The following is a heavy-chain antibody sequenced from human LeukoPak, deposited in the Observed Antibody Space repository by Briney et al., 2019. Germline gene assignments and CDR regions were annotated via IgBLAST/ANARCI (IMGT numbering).Heavy chain of an antibody. CDR3: ARQTFGALYFDS. V-gene: IGHV4-61*02. D-gene: IGHD3-10*01. CDR2: IYNSGST. Sequence: KPSETLSLTCIVSGGSISRGSYYWNWIRQPAGKGLEWMGRIYNSGSTNYNPSLKSRVTISTDMSRNQFSLNLSSVTAADTAVYYCARQTFGALYFDSWGQGTLVTVSS. J-gene: IGHJ4*02. CDR1: GGSISRGSYY.